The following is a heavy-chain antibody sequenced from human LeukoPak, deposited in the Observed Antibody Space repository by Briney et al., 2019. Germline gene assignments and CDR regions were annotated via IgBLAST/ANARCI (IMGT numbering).Heavy chain of an antibody. V-gene: IGHV3-11*04. CDR1: GFTFSDYY. CDR2: ISSSGSTI. Sequence: GGSLRLSCAASGFTFSDYYMSWIRQAPGKGLEWVTDISSSGSTIYYADSVKGRFTISRDNAKNSLYLQMNSLRAEDTAVYYCARADRGYDGSGYYYYYMDVWGKGTTVTISS. J-gene: IGHJ6*03. CDR3: ARADRGYDGSGYYYYYMDV. D-gene: IGHD5-12*01.